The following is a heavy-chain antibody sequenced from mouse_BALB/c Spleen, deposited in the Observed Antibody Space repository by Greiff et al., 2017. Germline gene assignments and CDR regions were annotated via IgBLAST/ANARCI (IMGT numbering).Heavy chain of an antibody. Sequence: EVQLQESGPGLVKPSQSLSLTCSVTGYSITSGYYWNWIRQFPGNKLEWMGYISYDGSNNYNPSLKNRISITRDTSKNQFFLKLNSVTTEDTATYYCARAGTYWYFDVWGAGTTVTVSS. J-gene: IGHJ1*01. D-gene: IGHD4-1*01. CDR2: ISYDGSN. V-gene: IGHV3-6*02. CDR1: GYSITSGYY. CDR3: ARAGTYWYFDV.